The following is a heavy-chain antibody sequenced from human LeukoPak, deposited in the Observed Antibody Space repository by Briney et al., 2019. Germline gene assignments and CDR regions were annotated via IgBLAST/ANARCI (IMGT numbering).Heavy chain of an antibody. CDR1: GFIFSSYE. D-gene: IGHD3-10*01. V-gene: IGHV3-48*03. Sequence: GGSLRLSCAASGFIFSSYEMSWVRQAPGKGLEWVSYISSSGRTMYYADSVKGRFTVSRDNAKNSLYLQMNSLRAEDTAVYYCARDRYYIFDYWGQGAPVTVSS. CDR3: ARDRYYIFDY. J-gene: IGHJ4*02. CDR2: ISSSGRTM.